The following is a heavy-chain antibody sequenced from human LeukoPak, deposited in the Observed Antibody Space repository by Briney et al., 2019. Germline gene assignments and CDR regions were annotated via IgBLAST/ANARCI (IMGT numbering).Heavy chain of an antibody. V-gene: IGHV4-59*08. CDR3: ARGLVITYYYFDY. D-gene: IGHD3-22*01. CDR2: IYYSGST. CDR1: GGSISSYY. Sequence: SETLSLTCTVSGGSISSYYWSWIRQPPGKGLEWIGYIYYSGSTNYNPSLKSRVTISVDTSKNQFSLKLSPVTAADTAVYYCARGLVITYYYFDYWGQGTLVTVSS. J-gene: IGHJ4*02.